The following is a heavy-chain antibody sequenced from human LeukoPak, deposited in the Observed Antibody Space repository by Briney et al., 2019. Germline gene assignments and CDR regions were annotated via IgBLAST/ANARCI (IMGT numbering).Heavy chain of an antibody. J-gene: IGHJ6*03. CDR3: ARGNPPVSYYYYYMDV. D-gene: IGHD3-10*01. CDR2: INHSGST. V-gene: IGHV4-34*01. Sequence: SETLSLTCAVYGGSFSGYYWSWIRQPPGKGLEWIGEINHSGSTNYNPSLKSRVTISVDTSKNQFSLKLSSVTAADTAVYYCARGNPPVSYYYYYMDVWGKGTTVTVSS. CDR1: GGSFSGYY.